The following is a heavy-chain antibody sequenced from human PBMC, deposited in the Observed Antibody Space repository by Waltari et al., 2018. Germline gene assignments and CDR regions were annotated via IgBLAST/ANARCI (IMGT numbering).Heavy chain of an antibody. Sequence: QVQLVQSGAEVKKPGASVKVSCKASGTTFTGYYMHWVRQAPGQGLEWMGWINPNSGGTNYAQKFQGRVTMTRDTSISTAYMELSRLRSDDTAVYYCARDPNYYGSGSPGEGAFDIWGQGTMVTVSS. V-gene: IGHV1-2*02. CDR1: GTTFTGYY. CDR2: INPNSGGT. D-gene: IGHD3-10*01. J-gene: IGHJ3*02. CDR3: ARDPNYYGSGSPGEGAFDI.